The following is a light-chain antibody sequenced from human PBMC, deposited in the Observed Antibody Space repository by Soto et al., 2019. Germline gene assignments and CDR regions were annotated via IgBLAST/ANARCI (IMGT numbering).Light chain of an antibody. J-gene: IGKJ1*01. CDR2: AAS. CDR3: QHYNSYSEA. V-gene: IGKV1-9*01. Sequence: IQLTKSRSSLSASVVENVTITCRASQDIAIYLAWYQQKPGEAPKLLIYAASTLYGGVPSRFSGSGSGTEFTLTISSLQPDDFATYYCQHYNSYSEAFGQVTKVDI. CDR1: QDIAIY.